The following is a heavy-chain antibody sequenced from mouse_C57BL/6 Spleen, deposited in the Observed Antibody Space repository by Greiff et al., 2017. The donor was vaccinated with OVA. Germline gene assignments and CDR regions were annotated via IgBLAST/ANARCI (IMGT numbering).Heavy chain of an antibody. CDR2: IWRGGST. V-gene: IGHV2-5*01. Sequence: VQLQQSGPGLVQPSQSLSITCTVSGFSLTSYGVHWVRQSPGKGLEWLGVIWRGGSTDYNAAFMSRLSITKDNSKSQVFFKMNSLQADDTAIYYCAKDYYYYDYDGYAMDYWGQGTSVTVSS. CDR3: AKDYYYYDYDGYAMDY. D-gene: IGHD2-4*01. CDR1: GFSLTSYG. J-gene: IGHJ4*01.